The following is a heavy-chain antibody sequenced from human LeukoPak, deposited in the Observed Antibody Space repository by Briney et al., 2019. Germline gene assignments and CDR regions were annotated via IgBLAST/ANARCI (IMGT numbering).Heavy chain of an antibody. CDR2: INPNSGGA. Sequence: ASVKVSCTASGYTFCDYYMHMVRQAPGQGLEWMGWINPNSGGANYAESFHGRVALTRDTSITTAYMEVSRLTSDDTAVYYCARGSLKSSDDGFDFWGQGTMVTVSS. CDR3: ARGSLKSSDDGFDF. V-gene: IGHV1-2*02. CDR1: GYTFCDYY. J-gene: IGHJ3*01.